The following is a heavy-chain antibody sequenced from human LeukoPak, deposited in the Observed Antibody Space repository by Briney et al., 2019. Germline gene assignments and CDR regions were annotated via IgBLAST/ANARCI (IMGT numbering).Heavy chain of an antibody. CDR1: GYTFTGYY. Sequence: ASVKVSCKASGYTFTGYYMHWVRPAPGQGLEWMGWINPNSGGTNYAQKFQGRVTMTRDTSISTAYMELSRLRSDGTAVYYCARVPYYYDSNYFDYWGQGTLVTVSS. D-gene: IGHD3-22*01. CDR3: ARVPYYYDSNYFDY. J-gene: IGHJ4*02. V-gene: IGHV1-2*02. CDR2: INPNSGGT.